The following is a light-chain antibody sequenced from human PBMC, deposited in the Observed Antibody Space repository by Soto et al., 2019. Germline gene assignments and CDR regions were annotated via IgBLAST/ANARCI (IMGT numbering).Light chain of an antibody. Sequence: DIQLTQSPSSLSASVGDRVTITCRASQRINNYLNWYQQKPGKAPKLLIYAASSLQSGVPSRLSGSGSGTDFTLTISSLQPEDFATYYCQQANSFPLTFGGGTKVDIK. CDR3: QQANSFPLT. V-gene: IGKV1-39*01. J-gene: IGKJ4*01. CDR2: AAS. CDR1: QRINNY.